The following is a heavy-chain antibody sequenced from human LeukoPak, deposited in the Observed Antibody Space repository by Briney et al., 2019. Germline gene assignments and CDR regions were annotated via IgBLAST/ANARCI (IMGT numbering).Heavy chain of an antibody. Sequence: GASVKVSCKASGYTFTSYGISWVRQAPGQGLEWMGWISAYNGNTNYAQKLQGRVTMTTDTSTSTAYMELRSLRSDDTAVYYCARVLDSLRHRLYYYYGMDVWGQGTTVTVSS. J-gene: IGHJ6*02. CDR3: ARVLDSLRHRLYYYYGMDV. CDR1: GYTFTSYG. CDR2: ISAYNGNT. V-gene: IGHV1-18*01. D-gene: IGHD4-17*01.